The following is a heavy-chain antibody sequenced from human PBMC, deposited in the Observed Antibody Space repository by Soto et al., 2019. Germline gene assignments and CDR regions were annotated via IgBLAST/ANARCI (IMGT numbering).Heavy chain of an antibody. CDR2: IYYSGST. CDR1: GGSISSYY. CDR3: ARLWPYYYGSGSYRSSDV. J-gene: IGHJ6*04. V-gene: IGHV4-59*08. D-gene: IGHD3-10*01. Sequence: SETLSLTCTVSGGSISSYYWSWIRQPPGKGLEWIGYIYYSGSTNYNPSLKSRVTISVDTSKNQFSLKLSSVTAADTAVYYCARLWPYYYGSGSYRSSDVWGKGTTVTVSS.